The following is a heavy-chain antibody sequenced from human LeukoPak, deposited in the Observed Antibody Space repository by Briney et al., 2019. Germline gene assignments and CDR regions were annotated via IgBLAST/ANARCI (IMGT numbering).Heavy chain of an antibody. Sequence: PSETLSLTCTVSGGSIGIYYWSWIRQPAGKGLEWIGRIFTSGIANYNPSLKSRVTMSVDTSKNQFSLNLSSVTAADTAVYYCAREISGTYCNPLGYMDVWGKGTTVTVSS. CDR1: GGSIGIYY. CDR3: AREISGTYCNPLGYMDV. V-gene: IGHV4-4*07. D-gene: IGHD3-10*01. J-gene: IGHJ6*03. CDR2: IFTSGIA.